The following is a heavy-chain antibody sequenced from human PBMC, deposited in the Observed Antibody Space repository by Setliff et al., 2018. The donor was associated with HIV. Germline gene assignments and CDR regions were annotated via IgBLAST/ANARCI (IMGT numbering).Heavy chain of an antibody. CDR2: IYHSGST. J-gene: IGHJ6*02. V-gene: IGHV4-39*07. CDR3: AHIAARPVRYYYYGMDV. Sequence: SETLSLTCTVSGGSITAPYNYWSWIRQPPGKGLEWSGTIYHSGSTYYNPSLKSRVTISVDTSKNQFSLKLSSVTAADTAVYYCAHIAARPVRYYYYGMDVWGQGTTVTVSS. CDR1: GGSITAPYNY. D-gene: IGHD6-6*01.